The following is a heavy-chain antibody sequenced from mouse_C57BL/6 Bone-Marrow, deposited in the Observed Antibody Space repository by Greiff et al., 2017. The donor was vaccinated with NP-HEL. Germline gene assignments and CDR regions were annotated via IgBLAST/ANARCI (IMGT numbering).Heavy chain of an antibody. CDR1: GYTFTSYW. V-gene: IGHV1-61*01. Sequence: VQLQQPGAELVRPGSSVKLSCKASGYTFTSYWMDWVKQRPGQGLEWIGNVYPSDSATHYNQKFKDNATLTVDKSSSTAYMQLSSLTSEDSAVYYCARGAGSHWYFDVWGTGTTVTVSS. J-gene: IGHJ1*03. CDR3: ARGAGSHWYFDV. D-gene: IGHD4-1*01. CDR2: VYPSDSAT.